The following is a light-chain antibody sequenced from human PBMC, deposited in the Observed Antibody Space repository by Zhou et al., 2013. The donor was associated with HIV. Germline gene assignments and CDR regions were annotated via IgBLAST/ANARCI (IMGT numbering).Light chain of an antibody. J-gene: IGKJ2*01. CDR2: DAS. CDR1: QSVNTY. CDR3: QQRSSWPPYT. Sequence: EVVLTQSPATLSLSPGERATLSCRASQSVNTYLAWYQQKPGQAPRLLMYDASSRATGIPARFSGSGSETNFTLTISSLEPEDFAVYYCQQRSSWPPYTFGQGTKLEIK. V-gene: IGKV3-11*01.